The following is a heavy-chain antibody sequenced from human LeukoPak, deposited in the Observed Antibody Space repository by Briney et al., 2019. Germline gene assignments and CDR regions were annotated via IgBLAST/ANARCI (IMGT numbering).Heavy chain of an antibody. CDR3: ARGTSSSGLDY. V-gene: IGHV4-61*02. CDR1: SGSISSSNYY. CDR2: ISTIGST. J-gene: IGHJ4*02. Sequence: SETLSLTCTVSSGSISSSNYYWSWIRQPAGKGLEWIGRISTIGSTNYNPSLKSRVTISVDTSKNQFSLKLSSVTAADTAVYYCARGTSSSGLDYWGQGTLVTVSS. D-gene: IGHD6-19*01.